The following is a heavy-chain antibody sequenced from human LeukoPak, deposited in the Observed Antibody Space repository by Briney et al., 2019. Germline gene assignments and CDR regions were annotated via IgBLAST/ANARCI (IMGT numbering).Heavy chain of an antibody. CDR2: IYYSGST. Sequence: SETLFLTCTVSGGSISSSSYYWGWIRQPPGKGLEWIGSIYYSGSTYYNPSLKSRVTISVDTSKNQFSLKLSSVTAADTAVYYCARLTSYCYYMDVWGKGTTVTVSS. V-gene: IGHV4-39*07. J-gene: IGHJ6*03. CDR1: GGSISSSSYY. CDR3: ARLTSYCYYMDV.